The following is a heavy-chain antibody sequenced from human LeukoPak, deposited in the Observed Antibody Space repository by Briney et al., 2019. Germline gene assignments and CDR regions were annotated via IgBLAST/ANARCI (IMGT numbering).Heavy chain of an antibody. J-gene: IGHJ4*02. V-gene: IGHV3-7*01. D-gene: IGHD3-10*01. CDR1: GFTSSRYW. Sequence: GGSLRLSCAAPGFTSSRYWMSWVRQAPGKGLEWVANVKKDGSDKYYVDSVKGRFTISRDNAKNSLYLQMNSLGADDTAVYYCARDNSGSYDFWGQGTLVTVSS. CDR3: ARDNSGSYDF. CDR2: VKKDGSDK.